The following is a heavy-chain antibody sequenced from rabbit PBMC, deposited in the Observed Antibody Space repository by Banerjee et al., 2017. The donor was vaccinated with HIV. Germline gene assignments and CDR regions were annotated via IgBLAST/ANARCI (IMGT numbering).Heavy chain of an antibody. D-gene: IGHD8-1*01. CDR1: GFSFSSSYW. CDR3: ARDDVGSNYHRYSL. CDR2: IYAGSSGST. V-gene: IGHV1S40*01. Sequence: QSLEESGGDLVKPGASLTLTCTASGFSFSSSYWICWVRQAPGKGLEWIACIYAGSSGSTYYASWAKGRFTISKTSSTTVTLQMTSLTAADTATYFCARDDVGSNYHRYSLWGPGTLVTVS. J-gene: IGHJ4*01.